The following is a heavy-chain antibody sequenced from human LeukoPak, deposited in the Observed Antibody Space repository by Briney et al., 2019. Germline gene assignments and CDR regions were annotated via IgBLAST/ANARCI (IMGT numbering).Heavy chain of an antibody. J-gene: IGHJ6*03. V-gene: IGHV4-61*02. CDR2: IYTSGST. Sequence: SETLSLTCTVSGGSISSGSYYWSWIRQPAGKGLEWIGRIYTSGSTNYNPSLKSRVTISVDTSKNQFSLKLSSVTAADTAVYYCARGGGPPRKHYYYYMDVWGKGTTVTVSS. CDR1: GGSISSGSYY. D-gene: IGHD3-16*01. CDR3: ARGGGPPRKHYYYYMDV.